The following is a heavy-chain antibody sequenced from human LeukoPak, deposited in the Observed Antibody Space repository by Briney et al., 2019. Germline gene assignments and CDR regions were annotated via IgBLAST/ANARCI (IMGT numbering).Heavy chain of an antibody. CDR2: ISYDGSNK. D-gene: IGHD4/OR15-4a*01. CDR1: GFTFSSYA. J-gene: IGHJ4*02. V-gene: IGHV3-30*14. Sequence: QPGGSLRLSCAASGFTFSSYAMSWVRQAPGKGLEWVAVISYDGSNKYYADSVKGRFTISRDNSKNTLYLQMNGLRAEDTAVYYCARRAGAYSHPYDYWGQGTLVTVSS. CDR3: ARRAGAYSHPYDY.